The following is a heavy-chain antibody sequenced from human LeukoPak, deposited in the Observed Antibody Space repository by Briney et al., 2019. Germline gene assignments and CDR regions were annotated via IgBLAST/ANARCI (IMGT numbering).Heavy chain of an antibody. CDR1: GYTFTSYG. Sequence: ASVKVSCKASGYTFTSYGISWVRQAPGQGLEWMGWISAYNGNTNYAQKLQGRVTITTDTSTSTAYMELRSLRSDDTAVYYCARFGRRWLQFNWFDPWGQGTLVTVSS. V-gene: IGHV1-18*01. CDR2: ISAYNGNT. CDR3: ARFGRRWLQFNWFDP. J-gene: IGHJ5*02. D-gene: IGHD5-24*01.